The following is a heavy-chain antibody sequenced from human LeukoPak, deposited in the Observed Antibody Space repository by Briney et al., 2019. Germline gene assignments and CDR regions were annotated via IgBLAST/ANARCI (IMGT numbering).Heavy chain of an antibody. Sequence: GGSLRLSCAASGFTFNNYGMRWVRQAPGKGLEWVAVISYDGRNIHYPDPVKGRFTISRDISTDTLWLQMDSLRTEDTAVYYCAKGPLRGTAAAIDYWGQGTLVTVSS. CDR1: GFTFNNYG. CDR2: ISYDGRNI. J-gene: IGHJ4*02. CDR3: AKGPLRGTAAAIDY. V-gene: IGHV3-30*18. D-gene: IGHD2-2*01.